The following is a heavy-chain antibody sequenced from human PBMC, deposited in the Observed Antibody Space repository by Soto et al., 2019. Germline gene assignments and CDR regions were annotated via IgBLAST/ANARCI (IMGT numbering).Heavy chain of an antibody. V-gene: IGHV1-3*04. CDR1: GYDFSSYA. J-gene: IGHJ6*02. Sequence: ASVKVSCKASGYDFSSYAMHWVRQAPGQRLEWMGWINIGSGNTEYSQNFQDRITITRDTSSSTVYMELNSLKSEDTAVYYCARDFYYGMDVWGQGTTVTVSS. CDR2: INIGSGNT. CDR3: ARDFYYGMDV.